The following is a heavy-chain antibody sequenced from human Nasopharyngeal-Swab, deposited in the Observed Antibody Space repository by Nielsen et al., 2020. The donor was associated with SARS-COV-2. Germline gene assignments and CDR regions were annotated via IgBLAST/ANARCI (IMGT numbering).Heavy chain of an antibody. V-gene: IGHV4-59*01. Sequence: GSLRLSCTVSGGSFSNYYWSWIRQPPGKGLEWIGYIYYSGSTNYNPSLKSRVTISLDTSKNQFSLRLSSVTAADSAVYYCARDSYRDAFDIWGQGTMATVSS. CDR3: ARDSYRDAFDI. J-gene: IGHJ3*02. CDR2: IYYSGST. CDR1: GGSFSNYY.